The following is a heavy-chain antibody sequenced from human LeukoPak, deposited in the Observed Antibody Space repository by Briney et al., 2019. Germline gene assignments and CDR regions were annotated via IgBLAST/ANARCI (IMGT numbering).Heavy chain of an antibody. CDR2: ISSSSNYI. CDR3: ARADSSYLDY. D-gene: IGHD4-11*01. CDR1: GFTFSPYS. Sequence: GGSLRLSCAASGFTFSPYSMNWVRQAPGKGLGWVSSISSSSNYIYYADSVKGRFTISRDNAKNSLYLQMNSLRAEDTAVYYCARADSSYLDYWGQGTLVTVSS. J-gene: IGHJ4*02. V-gene: IGHV3-21*01.